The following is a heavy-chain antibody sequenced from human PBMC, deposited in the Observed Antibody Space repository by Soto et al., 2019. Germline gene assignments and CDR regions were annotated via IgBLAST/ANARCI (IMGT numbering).Heavy chain of an antibody. Sequence: SETLSLTCTVSGGSVSSGSYYWSWIRQPPGKGLEWIGYIYYSGSTNHNPSLKSRVTISVDTSKNQFSLKLSSVTAADTAVYYCVGAVDYYDSSGYKVDYWGQGTLVPVSS. J-gene: IGHJ4*02. V-gene: IGHV4-61*01. D-gene: IGHD3-22*01. CDR2: IYYSGST. CDR1: GGSVSSGSYY. CDR3: VGAVDYYDSSGYKVDY.